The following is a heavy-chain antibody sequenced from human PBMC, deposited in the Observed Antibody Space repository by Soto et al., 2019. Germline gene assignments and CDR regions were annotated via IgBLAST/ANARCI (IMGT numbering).Heavy chain of an antibody. CDR1: GFTFSSYA. CDR3: ARDDVHCSGGSCYGVPMDV. V-gene: IGHV3-30*14. D-gene: IGHD2-15*01. J-gene: IGHJ6*03. Sequence: PGGSLRLSCAASGFTFSSYAMHWVRQAPGKGLESVIDNDDDGSNKYYADSVKGRFTISRDKSKNTLFLQMNSLRAEDTAVYYCARDDVHCSGGSCYGVPMDVWGKGTTVTVSS. CDR2: NDDDGSNK.